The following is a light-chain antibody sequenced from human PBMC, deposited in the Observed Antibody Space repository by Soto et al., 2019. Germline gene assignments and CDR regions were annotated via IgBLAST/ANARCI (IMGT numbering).Light chain of an antibody. Sequence: DVVMTQSPLSLPVTLGQPASISCRSSQSLVYSDGNTYLSWFQQRPGQSPRRLTYKVSNRDSGVPDRFSGRGSGPDFTLKISRLEAEDVGVYYCMQGTHWPYTFGQGTKLEIK. CDR1: QSLVYSDGNTY. CDR2: KVS. J-gene: IGKJ2*01. V-gene: IGKV2-30*01. CDR3: MQGTHWPYT.